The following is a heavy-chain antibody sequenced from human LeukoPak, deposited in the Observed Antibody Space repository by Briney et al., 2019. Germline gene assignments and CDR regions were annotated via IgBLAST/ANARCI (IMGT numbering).Heavy chain of an antibody. D-gene: IGHD5-18*01. CDR1: GFTFSSYG. Sequence: GGSLRLSCAASGFTFSSYGMSWVRQAPGKGLEWVSAISGSGGSTYYADSVKGRFTISRDNSKNTLYLQMNSLRAEDTAVYYCAKSNAWVTNYFDYWGQGTLVTVSS. CDR3: AKSNAWVTNYFDY. CDR2: ISGSGGST. J-gene: IGHJ4*02. V-gene: IGHV3-23*01.